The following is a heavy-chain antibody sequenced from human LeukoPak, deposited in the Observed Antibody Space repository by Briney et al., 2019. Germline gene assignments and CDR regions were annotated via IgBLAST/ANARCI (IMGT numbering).Heavy chain of an antibody. CDR3: ASRAASVTLGY. D-gene: IGHD2-15*01. CDR1: GYTFSSYQ. Sequence: GASVNVSCKASGYTFSSYQVHWLRQAPGQGLEWMGRMDPSSGVTNYAQKFQGRVTMTRDTSINTAYLDLSALKSDDTAVYYCASRAASVTLGYWGQGTLVTVSS. CDR2: MDPSSGVT. J-gene: IGHJ4*02. V-gene: IGHV1-2*06.